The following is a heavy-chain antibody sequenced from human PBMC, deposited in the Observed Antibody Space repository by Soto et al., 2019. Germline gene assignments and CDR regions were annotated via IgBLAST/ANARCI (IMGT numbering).Heavy chain of an antibody. CDR3: APLSVSLSGPYGIHV. D-gene: IGHD2-15*01. J-gene: IGHJ6*02. Sequence: SETLSPTCSVSGYSVSSSDYYWAWIRQPPGKGLEWIGSMLYSGLTYYNPSLKSRVTLSVDTSKNQFSVRLNSVTASDTAVYYCAPLSVSLSGPYGIHVWGQGTTVTVSS. V-gene: IGHV4-39*01. CDR1: GYSVSSSDYY. CDR2: MLYSGLT.